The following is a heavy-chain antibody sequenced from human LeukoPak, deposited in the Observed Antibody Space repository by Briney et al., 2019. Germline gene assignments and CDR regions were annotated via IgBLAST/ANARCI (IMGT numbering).Heavy chain of an antibody. V-gene: IGHV4-39*01. CDR2: IYYSGST. J-gene: IGHJ2*01. CDR1: GGSISSSSYY. CDR3: ARLRSYPVGYFDL. Sequence: SETLSLTCTVSGGSISSSSYYWGWIRQPPGKGLEWIGTIYYSGSTYYNPSLKSRLTISVDTSKNQFSLKLSSVTAADTAVYYCARLRSYPVGYFDLWGRGTLVTVSS. D-gene: IGHD1-26*01.